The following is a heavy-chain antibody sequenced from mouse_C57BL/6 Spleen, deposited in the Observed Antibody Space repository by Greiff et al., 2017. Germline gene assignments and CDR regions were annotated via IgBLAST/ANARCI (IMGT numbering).Heavy chain of an antibody. Sequence: EVKVVESGGGLVQPGGSLSLSCAASGFTFTDYYMSWVRQPPGKALEWLGFIRNKANGYTTEYSASVKGRFTISRDNSQSILYLQMNALIAEDSATYYCARYRGVMDYWGQGTSVTVSS. V-gene: IGHV7-3*01. J-gene: IGHJ4*01. CDR2: IRNKANGYTT. CDR3: ARYRGVMDY. CDR1: GFTFTDYY.